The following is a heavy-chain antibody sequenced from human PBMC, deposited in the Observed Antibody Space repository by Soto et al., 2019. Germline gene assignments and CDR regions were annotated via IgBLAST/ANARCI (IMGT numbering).Heavy chain of an antibody. CDR1: GYTFTSYG. D-gene: IGHD2-15*01. V-gene: IGHV1-18*01. CDR2: ISAYNGNT. Sequence: QVRLVQSGAEVKKPGASVKVSCKASGYTFTSYGISWVRQAPGQGLEWMGWISAYNGNTNYAQKLQGRVTMTTDTSTSTAYMELRSLRSDDTAVYYCARAKERYCSGGSCYPRFDYWGQGTLVTVSS. J-gene: IGHJ4*02. CDR3: ARAKERYCSGGSCYPRFDY.